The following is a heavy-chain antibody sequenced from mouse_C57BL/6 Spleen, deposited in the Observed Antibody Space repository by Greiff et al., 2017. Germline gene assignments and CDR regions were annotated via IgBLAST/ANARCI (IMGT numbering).Heavy chain of an antibody. Sequence: QVQLQQSGPELVKPGASVKISCKASGYAFSSSWMNWVKQRPGKGLEWIGRIYPGDGDTNYNGKFKGKATLTADKSSSTAYMQRSSLTSEDSAVYCCARDGSSYAMDYWGQGTSVTVSS. J-gene: IGHJ4*01. CDR3: ARDGSSYAMDY. CDR1: GYAFSSSW. V-gene: IGHV1-82*01. CDR2: IYPGDGDT. D-gene: IGHD1-1*01.